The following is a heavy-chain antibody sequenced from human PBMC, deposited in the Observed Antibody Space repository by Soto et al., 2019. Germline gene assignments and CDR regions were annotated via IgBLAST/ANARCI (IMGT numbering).Heavy chain of an antibody. CDR1: GFTFSSYS. V-gene: IGHV3-21*01. J-gene: IGHJ6*03. Sequence: GGSLRLSCAASGFTFSSYSMNWVRQAPGKGLEWVSSISSSSSYIYYADSVKGRFTISRDNAKNSLSLQMNSLRAEDTAVYYCASKLSSSSRYYYYYYMDVWGKGTTVTVSS. D-gene: IGHD6-6*01. CDR2: ISSSSSYI. CDR3: ASKLSSSSRYYYYYYMDV.